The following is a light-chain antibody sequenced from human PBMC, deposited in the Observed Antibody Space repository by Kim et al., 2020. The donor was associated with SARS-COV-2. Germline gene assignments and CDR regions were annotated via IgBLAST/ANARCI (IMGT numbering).Light chain of an antibody. Sequence: PGQAITISFTGSSSDIADYNCVSWYQQHPGKAPNLLIYDVNKRPSGISNRFSGSKAGDTASLTISGLQAEDEADYYCTSYTVGTWVFGGGTKVTVL. CDR3: TSYTVGTWV. V-gene: IGLV2-14*03. CDR2: DVN. CDR1: SSDIADYNC. J-gene: IGLJ3*02.